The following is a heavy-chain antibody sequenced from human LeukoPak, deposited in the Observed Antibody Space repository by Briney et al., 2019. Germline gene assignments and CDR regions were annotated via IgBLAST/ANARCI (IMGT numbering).Heavy chain of an antibody. V-gene: IGHV3-21*04. CDR2: ISSSSSYI. CDR3: AKVRTMIVVVRDAFDI. CDR1: GFTFSSYS. J-gene: IGHJ3*02. D-gene: IGHD3-22*01. Sequence: GGSLRLSCAASGFTFSSYSMNWVRQAPGKGLEWVSSISSSSSYIYYADSVKGRFTISRDNARNSLYLQMNSLRAEDTAVYYCAKVRTMIVVVRDAFDIWGQGTMVTVSS.